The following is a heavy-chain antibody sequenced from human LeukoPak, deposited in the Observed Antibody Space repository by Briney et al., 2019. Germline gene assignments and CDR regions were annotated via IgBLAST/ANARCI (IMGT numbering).Heavy chain of an antibody. V-gene: IGHV3-33*01. D-gene: IGHD6-19*01. J-gene: IGHJ3*02. CDR1: GFTLSSYG. CDR3: ARVVAVAGNIGAFDI. CDR2: IWYDGSNK. Sequence: GGSLRLSCAASGFTLSSYGMHWVRQAPGKGLEWGAVIWYDGSNKYYADSVKGRFTISRDNSKNTLYLQMNSLRAEDTAVYYCARVVAVAGNIGAFDIWGQGTMVTVSS.